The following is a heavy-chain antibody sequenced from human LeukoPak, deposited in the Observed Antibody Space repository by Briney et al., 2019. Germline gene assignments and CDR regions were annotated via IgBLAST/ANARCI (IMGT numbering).Heavy chain of an antibody. V-gene: IGHV1-69*13. CDR3: AKRPEPFPRRLIAATTPGYFDY. J-gene: IGHJ4*02. CDR1: GGTFSSYA. D-gene: IGHD5-12*01. Sequence: AASVKVSCKASGGTFSSYAISWVRQAPGQGLEWMGGIIPIFGTANYAQKFQGRVTITADESTSTAYMELSSLRSEDTAVYYCAKRPEPFPRRLIAATTPGYFDYWGQGTLVTVSS. CDR2: IIPIFGTA.